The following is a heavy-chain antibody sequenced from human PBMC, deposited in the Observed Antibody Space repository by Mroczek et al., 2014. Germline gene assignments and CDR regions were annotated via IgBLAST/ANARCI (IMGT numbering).Heavy chain of an antibody. J-gene: IGHJ5*02. CDR3: AREILESPYSSSWYGAYWFDP. V-gene: IGHV4-34*01. CDR2: INHSGST. CDR1: GGSFSGYY. Sequence: QVQLQQWGAGLLKPSETLSLTCAVYGGSFSGYYWSWIRQPPGKGLEWIGEINHSGSTNYNPSLKSRVTISVDTSKNQFSLKLSSVTAADTAVYYCAREILESPYSSSWYGAYWFDPWGQGTLVTVSS. D-gene: IGHD6-13*01.